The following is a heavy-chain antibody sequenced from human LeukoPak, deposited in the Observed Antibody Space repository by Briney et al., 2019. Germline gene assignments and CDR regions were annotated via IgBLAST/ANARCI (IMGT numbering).Heavy chain of an antibody. J-gene: IGHJ6*03. CDR3: ARIAAGYYMDV. CDR1: GGSVSSGSYY. V-gene: IGHV4-61*01. D-gene: IGHD2-21*01. Sequence: PSETLSLTCTVSGGSVSSGSYYWTWIRQPPGKGLEWIGYIYYSGSTNYNPSLKSRVTISVDTSKNQFSLKLSSATAADTAVYYCARIAAGYYMDVWGKGTTVTVSS. CDR2: IYYSGST.